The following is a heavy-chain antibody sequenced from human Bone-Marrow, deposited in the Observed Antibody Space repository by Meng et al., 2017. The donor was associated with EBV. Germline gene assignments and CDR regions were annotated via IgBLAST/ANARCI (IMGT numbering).Heavy chain of an antibody. J-gene: IGHJ4*02. CDR1: GGTFSSYA. CDR2: LIPKSGVP. D-gene: IGHD3-10*01. Sequence: QVELGQAVVEVKKPGSSVKVSCKTSGGTFSSYAGSWVRQAPGQGLEWMGGLIPKSGVPYFARKFQGRLTITADESTSTHYMDLTSLRSDDTAVYYCASESGRGFTPDYWGRGTLVTVSS. V-gene: IGHV1-69*01. CDR3: ASESGRGFTPDY.